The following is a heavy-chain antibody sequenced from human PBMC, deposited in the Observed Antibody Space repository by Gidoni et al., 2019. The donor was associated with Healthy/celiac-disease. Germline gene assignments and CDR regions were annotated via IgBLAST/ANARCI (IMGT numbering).Heavy chain of an antibody. D-gene: IGHD6-19*01. CDR1: ISSYY. V-gene: IGHV4-59*01. J-gene: IGHJ5*02. CDR3: ARAEQWLVPGRWFDP. CDR2: IYYSGST. Sequence: ISSYYWSWIRQPPGKGLEWIGYIYYSGSTNYNPSLKSRVTISVDTSKNQFSLKLSSVTAADTAVYYCARAEQWLVPGRWFDPWGQGTLVTVSS.